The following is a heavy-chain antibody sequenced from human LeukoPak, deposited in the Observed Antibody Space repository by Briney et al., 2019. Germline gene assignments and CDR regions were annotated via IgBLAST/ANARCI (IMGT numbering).Heavy chain of an antibody. CDR3: ARGTHYDILTGYYNLRWFDP. CDR2: IIPIFGTA. CDR1: GGTFSSYA. D-gene: IGHD3-9*01. V-gene: IGHV1-69*06. Sequence: SVKVSCKASGGTFSSYAISWVQQAPGQGLEWMGGIIPIFGTASYAQKFQGRVTITADKSTSTAYMELSSLRSEDTAVYYCARGTHYDILTGYYNLRWFDPWGQGTLVTVSS. J-gene: IGHJ5*02.